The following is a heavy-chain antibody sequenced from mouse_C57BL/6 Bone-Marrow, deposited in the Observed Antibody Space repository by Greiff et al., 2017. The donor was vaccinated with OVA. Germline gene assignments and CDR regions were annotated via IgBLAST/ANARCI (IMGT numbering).Heavy chain of an antibody. CDR3: VRSSYSKGNYVDY. D-gene: IGHD2-5*01. CDR2: IRSKSNNYAT. V-gene: IGHV10-1*01. CDR1: GFSFNTYA. J-gene: IGHJ2*01. Sequence: DVMLVESGGGLVQPKGSLKLSCAASGFSFNTYAMNWVRQAPGKGLEWVARIRSKSNNYATYYADSVKDRFTISRDDSESMLYLQMNNLKTEDTAMYYCVRSSYSKGNYVDYWGQGTTLTVSS.